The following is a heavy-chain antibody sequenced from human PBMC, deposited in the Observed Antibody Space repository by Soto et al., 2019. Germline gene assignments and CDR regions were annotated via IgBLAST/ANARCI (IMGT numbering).Heavy chain of an antibody. J-gene: IGHJ5*01. CDR1: TISINVHG. CDR3: ARDIWSGDYKWFDS. V-gene: IGHV3-30*03. CDR2: ISNDGRVQ. Sequence: GGSLRLSCTSSTISINVHGIQWVRQAPAKGLEWLAFISNDGRVQYYADSVKGRFTISRDYSKNTVDLQMNSLRNEETAVYYCARDIWSGDYKWFDSWGPGTLVTVSS. D-gene: IGHD3-3*01.